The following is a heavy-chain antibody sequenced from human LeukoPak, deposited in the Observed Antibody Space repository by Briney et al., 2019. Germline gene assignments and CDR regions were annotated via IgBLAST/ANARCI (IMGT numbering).Heavy chain of an antibody. CDR3: ARKVVRGPGFDY. Sequence: PSETLSLTRTVSGGSISNYYWNWIRQPPGKGLEWVGYIYYSGSTNYNPSLKSRVTISVDKSKNQFSLKLSSVTAADTAVYYCARKVVRGPGFDYWGQGALVSVSS. CDR2: IYYSGST. V-gene: IGHV4-59*12. J-gene: IGHJ4*02. CDR1: GGSISNYY. D-gene: IGHD3-10*01.